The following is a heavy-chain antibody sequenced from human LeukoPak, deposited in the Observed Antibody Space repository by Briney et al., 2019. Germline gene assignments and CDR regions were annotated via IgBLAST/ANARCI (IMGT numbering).Heavy chain of an antibody. CDR1: GGSISSLY. V-gene: IGHV4-59*11. CDR2: MSNSGST. D-gene: IGHD3-16*01. J-gene: IGHJ4*02. Sequence: PSETLSLTCSVSGGSISSLYWNWIRQPPGKGLEWIGYMSNSGSTNYNPSLKSRLTISVDTSKNHLSLRLSSVTAADTAVYYCARGNYDDSYAYGGDFDSWGQGTLVTVSS. CDR3: ARGNYDDSYAYGGDFDS.